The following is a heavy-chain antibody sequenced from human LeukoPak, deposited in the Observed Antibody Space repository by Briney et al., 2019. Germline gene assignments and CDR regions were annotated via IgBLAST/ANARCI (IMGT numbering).Heavy chain of an antibody. Sequence: KPSQTLSLTCTVSGGSISSGGYYWSWIRQHPGKGLEWIGYIYYSGSTYYNPSLKSRVIISVYTSKNQFSLKLSSVTAADTAVYYCARDTPYDSSGYYYVSTWGQGTLVTVSS. CDR3: ARDTPYDSSGYYYVST. CDR1: GGSISSGGYY. CDR2: IYYSGST. V-gene: IGHV4-31*03. J-gene: IGHJ5*02. D-gene: IGHD3-22*01.